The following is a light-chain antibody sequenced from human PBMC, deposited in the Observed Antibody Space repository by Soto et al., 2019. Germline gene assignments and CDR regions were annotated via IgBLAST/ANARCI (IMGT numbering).Light chain of an antibody. Sequence: DIQMTQSPSTLSASVGDRVTITCRASQSISSWLAWYQQKPGKAPKLLIYKASSLESGVPSRFSGSGSGTEFTLTISSLQPDDFATYYCQQYNSYRETFGQGTNVEIK. CDR2: KAS. V-gene: IGKV1-5*03. CDR3: QQYNSYRET. CDR1: QSISSW. J-gene: IGKJ1*01.